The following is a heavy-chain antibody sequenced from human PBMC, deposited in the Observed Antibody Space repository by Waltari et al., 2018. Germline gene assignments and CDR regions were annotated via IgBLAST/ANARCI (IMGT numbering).Heavy chain of an antibody. D-gene: IGHD4-17*01. CDR1: GYTFTGYY. CDR3: ARVHKVDYGGNRDPPGY. J-gene: IGHJ4*02. V-gene: IGHV1-2*02. Sequence: QVQLVQSGAEVKKPGASVKVSCKASGYTFTGYYMHWVRQAPGQGLEWMGWINPNSGGTNYAQKLQGRVTMTRDTSISTAYMELSRLRSDDTAVYYCARVHKVDYGGNRDPPGYWGQGTLVTVSS. CDR2: INPNSGGT.